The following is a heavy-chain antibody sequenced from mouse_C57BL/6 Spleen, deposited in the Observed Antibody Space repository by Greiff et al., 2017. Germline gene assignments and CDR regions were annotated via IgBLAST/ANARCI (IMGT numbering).Heavy chain of an antibody. J-gene: IGHJ2*01. V-gene: IGHV1-64*01. Sequence: QVHVKQPGAELVKPGASVKLSCKASGYTFTSYWMHWVKQRPGQGLEWIGMIHPNSGSTNYNEKFKSKATLTVDKSSSTAYMQRSSLTSEDSAVYYCARGYYGSSYDYWGQGTTLTVSS. CDR2: IHPNSGST. D-gene: IGHD1-1*01. CDR1: GYTFTSYW. CDR3: ARGYYGSSYDY.